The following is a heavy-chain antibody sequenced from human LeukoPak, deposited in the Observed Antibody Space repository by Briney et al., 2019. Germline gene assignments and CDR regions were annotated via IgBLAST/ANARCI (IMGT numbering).Heavy chain of an antibody. Sequence: GGSLRLSCAASGLPFSSYWKHWVPQAPGKGLVWVARIKSYGSSTTYAASVKSRFTISSDHDKNPLYPQMYSPRAHDTPVFYCARDAFDISGEGATGTVSS. CDR2: IKSYGSST. CDR1: GLPFSSYW. CDR3: ARDAFDI. J-gene: IGHJ3*02. V-gene: IGHV3-74*01.